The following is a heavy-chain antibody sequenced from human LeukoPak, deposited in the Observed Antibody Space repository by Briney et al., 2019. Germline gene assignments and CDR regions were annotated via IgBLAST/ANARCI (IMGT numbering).Heavy chain of an antibody. D-gene: IGHD3-16*02. Sequence: PSETLSLTCAVYGGSFSGYYWSWIRQPPGKGLEWMGEINHSGSTNYNPSLKSRVTISVDTSKNQFSLKLSSVTAADTAVYYCARGFYDYVWGSYPEPWDYWGQGTLVTVSS. CDR2: INHSGST. V-gene: IGHV4-34*01. CDR1: GGSFSGYY. CDR3: ARGFYDYVWGSYPEPWDY. J-gene: IGHJ4*02.